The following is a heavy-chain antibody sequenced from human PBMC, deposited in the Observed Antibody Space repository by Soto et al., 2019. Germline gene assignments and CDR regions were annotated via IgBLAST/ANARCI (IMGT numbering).Heavy chain of an antibody. CDR2: ISVYNGHT. J-gene: IGHJ4*02. CDR1: GYTFTNYG. Sequence: QLVQSGAEVKKPGASVKVSCKTSGYTFTNYGISWVRQAPGQGLEWMGWISVYNGHTNYAQNLQGRVTMTTDKSTSTAYMELRSLRSDDTAVYYCAGPIDYGDYNWGQGTLVTVSS. V-gene: IGHV1-18*01. CDR3: AGPIDYGDYN. D-gene: IGHD4-17*01.